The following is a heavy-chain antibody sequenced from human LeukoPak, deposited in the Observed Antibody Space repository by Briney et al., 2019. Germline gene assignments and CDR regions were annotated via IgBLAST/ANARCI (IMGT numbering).Heavy chain of an antibody. D-gene: IGHD6-19*01. V-gene: IGHV3-30*03. CDR1: GFTFSSYG. CDR3: ARDLESSGWYLYYFDY. J-gene: IGHJ4*02. Sequence: GGSLRLSCAASGFTFSSYGMHWVRQAPGKGLEWVAVISYDGSNKYYADSVKGRFTISRDNSKNTLYLQMNSLRAEDTAVYYCARDLESSGWYLYYFDYWGQGTLVTVSS. CDR2: ISYDGSNK.